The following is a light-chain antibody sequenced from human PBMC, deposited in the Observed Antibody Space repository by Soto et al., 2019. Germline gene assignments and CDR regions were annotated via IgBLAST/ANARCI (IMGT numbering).Light chain of an antibody. CDR1: QSISIW. CDR2: KAS. CDR3: QQYNSYSLT. Sequence: DIQMTQSPSTLSASVGDRDTITCRASQSISIWLAWYQHKPGKAPKLLIYKASSLESGVPSRFSGSGSGTEFTLTISSLHPDDFSTYYCQQYNSYSLTFGGGTKVEIK. V-gene: IGKV1-5*03. J-gene: IGKJ4*01.